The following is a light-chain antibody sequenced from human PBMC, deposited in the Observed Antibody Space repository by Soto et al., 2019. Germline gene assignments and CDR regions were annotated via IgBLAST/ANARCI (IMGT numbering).Light chain of an antibody. CDR1: QSVSSSY. V-gene: IGKV3-20*01. Sequence: EIVLTQSPGTLSLSPGERATLSCRASQSVSSSYLAWYQQKPGQAPRLLIYGASSRATGIPARFSGSGSGTDFTLTISRLEPEDFAVYFCQQYGNSPPTTFGQGTKVEIK. CDR2: GAS. CDR3: QQYGNSPPTT. J-gene: IGKJ2*01.